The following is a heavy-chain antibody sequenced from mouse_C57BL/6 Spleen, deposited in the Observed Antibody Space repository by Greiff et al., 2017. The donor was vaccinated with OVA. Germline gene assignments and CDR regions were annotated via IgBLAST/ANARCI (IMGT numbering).Heavy chain of an antibody. Sequence: QVQLQQPGAELVKPGASVKLSCKASGYTFTSYWMHWVKQRPGRGLEWIGRIAPNSGGTKYNEKFKSKATLTVDKPSSTAYMQLSSLTSEDAAVYYCARVGYYVDYAMDYWGQGTSVTVSS. CDR2: IAPNSGGT. V-gene: IGHV1-72*01. CDR1: GYTFTSYW. D-gene: IGHD2-3*01. J-gene: IGHJ4*01. CDR3: ARVGYYVDYAMDY.